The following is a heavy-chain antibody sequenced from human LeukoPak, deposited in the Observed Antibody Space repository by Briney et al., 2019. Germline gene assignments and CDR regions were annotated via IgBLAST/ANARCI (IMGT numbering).Heavy chain of an antibody. D-gene: IGHD4-17*01. CDR1: GYSISSGYY. V-gene: IGHV4-38-2*02. Sequence: SETLSLTCTVSGYSISSGYYWGWIRQPPGRGLEWIGSIYHSGSTYYNPSLKSRVTISVDTSKNQFSLKLSSVTAADTAVYYCAKGDYGEPAEYFQHWGQGTLVTVSS. CDR2: IYHSGST. CDR3: AKGDYGEPAEYFQH. J-gene: IGHJ1*01.